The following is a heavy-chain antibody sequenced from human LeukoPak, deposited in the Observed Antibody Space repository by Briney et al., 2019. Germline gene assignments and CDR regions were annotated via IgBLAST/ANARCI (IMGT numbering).Heavy chain of an antibody. D-gene: IGHD3-22*01. CDR1: GFTFSSYA. CDR3: ARERGSYYYDSSADY. Sequence: SGGPLRLSCAASGFTFSSYAMSWLRQAPGKGLEWVSYISSSGSTIYYADSVKGRFTISRDNAKNSLYLQMNSLRAEDTAVYYCARERGSYYYDSSADYWGQGTLVTVSS. CDR2: ISSSGSTI. J-gene: IGHJ4*02. V-gene: IGHV3-11*01.